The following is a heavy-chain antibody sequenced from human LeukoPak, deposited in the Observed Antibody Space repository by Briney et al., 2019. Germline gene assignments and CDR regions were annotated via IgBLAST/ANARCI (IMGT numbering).Heavy chain of an antibody. Sequence: GGSLRLSCAASGFTFSSYWMHWVRQAPGKGLVWVSRINSDGSSTSYADSVKGRFSISRDNAENTLYLQMNSLRVEDTAVYYCAKGSKLVVITRDHYMAVWGKGTTVTISS. CDR3: AKGSKLVVITRDHYMAV. J-gene: IGHJ6*03. CDR2: INSDGSST. CDR1: GFTFSSYW. D-gene: IGHD3-22*01. V-gene: IGHV3-74*01.